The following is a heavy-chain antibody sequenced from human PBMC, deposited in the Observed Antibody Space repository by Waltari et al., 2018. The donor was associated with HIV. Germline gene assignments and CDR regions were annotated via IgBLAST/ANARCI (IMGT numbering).Heavy chain of an antibody. V-gene: IGHV1-3*01. CDR1: GYTFTRYA. Sequence: QVQLVQSGAEVKKPGASVTVSCKASGYTFTRYALHWGRQAPGQRLEWMGWINAGNGNTKYSQKFQGRVTITRDTSASTAYMELSSLRSEDTAVYYCARDIPRMGIDYWGQGTLVTVSS. CDR2: INAGNGNT. D-gene: IGHD2-15*01. J-gene: IGHJ4*02. CDR3: ARDIPRMGIDY.